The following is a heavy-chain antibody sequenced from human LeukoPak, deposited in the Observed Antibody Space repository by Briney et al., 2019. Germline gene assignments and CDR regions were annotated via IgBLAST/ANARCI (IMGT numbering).Heavy chain of an antibody. CDR2: IYDSGTT. D-gene: IGHD7-27*01. CDR3: ARRANWENYFDS. J-gene: IGHJ4*02. V-gene: IGHV4-61*08. CDR1: GGSISSGGYS. Sequence: SETLSLTCAVSGGSISSGGYSWSWIRQPPGKGLEWIGYIYDSGTTNYNPSLKSRVTISADTSKNQFSLKLSSVTAADTAVYYCARRANWENYFDSWGQGTLVTVSS.